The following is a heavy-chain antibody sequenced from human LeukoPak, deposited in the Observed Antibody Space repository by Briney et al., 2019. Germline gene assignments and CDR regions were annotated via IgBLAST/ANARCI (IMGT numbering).Heavy chain of an antibody. J-gene: IGHJ4*02. D-gene: IGHD5-24*01. Sequence: SETLCLTCTVSGGSIGSYHWSWIRQPAGKGLEWIGRIYTSGSTNYNPSLKSRVTISVDKSKNQFSLKLSSVTAADTAVYYCARVRRDGYLFDYWGQGTLVTVSS. CDR1: GGSIGSYH. CDR3: ARVRRDGYLFDY. CDR2: IYTSGST. V-gene: IGHV4-4*07.